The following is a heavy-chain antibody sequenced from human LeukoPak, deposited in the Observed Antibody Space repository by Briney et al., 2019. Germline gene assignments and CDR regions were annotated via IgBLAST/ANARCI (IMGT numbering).Heavy chain of an antibody. CDR1: EFTVSSNY. V-gene: IGHV3-21*01. D-gene: IGHD3-10*01. J-gene: IGHJ4*02. CDR3: ARVYYGSGSYYSGDY. Sequence: PGGSLRLSCAASEFTVSSNYMNWVRQAPGKGLEWVSSISSSSSYIYYADSVKGRFTISRDNAKNSLYLQMNSLRAEDTAVYYCARVYYGSGSYYSGDYWGQGTLVTVSS. CDR2: ISSSSSYI.